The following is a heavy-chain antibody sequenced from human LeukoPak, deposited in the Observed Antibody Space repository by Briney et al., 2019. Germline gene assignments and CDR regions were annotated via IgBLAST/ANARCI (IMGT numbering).Heavy chain of an antibody. CDR1: GGTFSSYA. V-gene: IGHV1-69*01. D-gene: IGHD3-10*01. J-gene: IGHJ3*02. Sequence: GSSVKVSCKASGGTFSSYAISWVRQAPGQGLEWMGGIIPIFGTANYAQKFQGRVTITADESTSTAYMELSSLRSDDTAVYYCAKGLPYYSRAPGAFDIWGQGTMVTVSS. CDR2: IIPIFGTA. CDR3: AKGLPYYSRAPGAFDI.